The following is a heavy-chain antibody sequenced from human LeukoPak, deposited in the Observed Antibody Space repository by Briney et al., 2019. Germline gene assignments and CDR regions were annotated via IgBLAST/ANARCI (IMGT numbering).Heavy chain of an antibody. CDR3: ARDVAVAGTEDY. CDR2: IYHSGST. J-gene: IGHJ4*02. V-gene: IGHV4-38-2*02. CDR1: GYSISSGYY. Sequence: SETLSLTCTVSGYSISSGYYWGWIRQPPGKGLEWIGSIYHSGSTYYNPSLKSRVTISVDTSKNQFSLKLSSVTAADTAVYYCARDVAVAGTEDYWGQGTLVTVSS. D-gene: IGHD6-19*01.